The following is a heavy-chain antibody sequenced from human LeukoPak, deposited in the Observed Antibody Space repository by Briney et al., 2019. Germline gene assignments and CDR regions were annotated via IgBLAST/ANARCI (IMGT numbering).Heavy chain of an antibody. CDR1: GFTFSSYA. J-gene: IGHJ4*02. CDR2: ISGSGGST. V-gene: IGHV3-23*01. Sequence: GGSLRLSCAASGFTFSSYAMSWVRQAPGKGLEWVSAISGSGGSTYYADSVKGRFTISRDNAKNSLYLQMNSLRAEDTAVYYCARENVIAAAGTGDYWGQGTLVTVSS. CDR3: ARENVIAAAGTGDY. D-gene: IGHD6-13*01.